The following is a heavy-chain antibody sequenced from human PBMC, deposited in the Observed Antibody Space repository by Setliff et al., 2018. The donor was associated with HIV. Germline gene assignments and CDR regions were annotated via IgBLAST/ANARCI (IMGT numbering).Heavy chain of an antibody. CDR3: AREPIGGDDAFDI. CDR1: GYTFTNYA. D-gene: IGHD2-21*02. V-gene: IGHV1-3*01. Sequence: ASVKVSCKASGYTFTNYAIHWVRQAPGQRLEWMGWINPGNGNTKYSQKFQGRVTITRDTSATTAYMELSSLRAEDTAIFYCAREPIGGDDAFDIWGQGTMVTVS. CDR2: INPGNGNT. J-gene: IGHJ3*02.